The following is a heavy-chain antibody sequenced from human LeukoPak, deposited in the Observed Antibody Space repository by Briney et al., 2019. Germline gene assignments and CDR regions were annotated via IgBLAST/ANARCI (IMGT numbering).Heavy chain of an antibody. D-gene: IGHD3-9*01. J-gene: IGHJ4*02. CDR1: GFTFSSYG. V-gene: IGHV3-30*18. CDR3: AKDSYYDILTGYADY. Sequence: GGSLRLSCAASGFTFSSYGMHWVRRAPGKGLEWVAVISYDGSNKYYADSVKGRFTISRDNSKNTLYLQMNSLRAEDTAVYYCAKDSYYDILTGYADYWGQGTLVTVSS. CDR2: ISYDGSNK.